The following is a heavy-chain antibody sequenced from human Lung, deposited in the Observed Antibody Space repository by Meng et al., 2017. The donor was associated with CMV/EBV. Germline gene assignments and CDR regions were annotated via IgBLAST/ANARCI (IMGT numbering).Heavy chain of an antibody. CDR2: IDDSGST. CDR3: ARGKQDAWELLAY. D-gene: IGHD1-26*01. V-gene: IGHV4-4*03. CDR1: GAPSTSNIR. Sequence: LQGWQPGRVEPPGTLLLTAVVSGAPSTSNIRWTWAGQPPGKGLEWVGDIDDSGSTNYNPSLNSRISISLDKSKNHFSLKVNSVTAADTAVYYCARGKQDAWELLAYWGQGALVTVSS. J-gene: IGHJ4*02.